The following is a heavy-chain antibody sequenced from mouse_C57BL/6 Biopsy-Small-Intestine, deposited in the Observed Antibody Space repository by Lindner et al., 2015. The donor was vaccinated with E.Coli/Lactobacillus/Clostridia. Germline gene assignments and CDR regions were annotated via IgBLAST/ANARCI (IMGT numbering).Heavy chain of an antibody. D-gene: IGHD1-1*01. Sequence: VQLQESGGGLVQPGGSLSLSCAASGFTFTDYYVSWVRQPPGKALEWLGFIRNKANGYTTEYSASVKGRFTISRDNSQSILYLQMNALRAEDSATYYCARYGVRWWYFDVWGTGTTVTVSS. CDR3: ARYGVRWWYFDV. CDR1: GFTFTDYY. V-gene: IGHV7-3*01. J-gene: IGHJ1*03. CDR2: IRNKANGYTT.